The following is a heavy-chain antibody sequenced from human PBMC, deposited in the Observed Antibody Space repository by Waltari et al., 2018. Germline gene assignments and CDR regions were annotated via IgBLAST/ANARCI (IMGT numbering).Heavy chain of an antibody. D-gene: IGHD3-22*01. CDR2: VDPEDGET. J-gene: IGHJ2*01. CDR3: ATGVYYYDSSGPAYWYFDL. Sequence: EVQLVQSGAEVKKPGATVKISCKASGYTFTDYYLHWVQPAPGKGLEWMGRVDPEDGETIYAEKFQGRVTITADTSTDTAYMELSSLRSEDTAVYYCATGVYYYDSSGPAYWYFDLWGRGTLVTVSS. V-gene: IGHV1-69-2*01. CDR1: GYTFTDYY.